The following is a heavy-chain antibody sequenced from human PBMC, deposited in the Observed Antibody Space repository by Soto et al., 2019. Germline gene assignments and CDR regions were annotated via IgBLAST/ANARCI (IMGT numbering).Heavy chain of an antibody. V-gene: IGHV4-31*03. D-gene: IGHD1-7*01. CDR2: IHYSGKT. CDR3: AREMELLGEKALGI. Sequence: QVQLQESGPGLVKPSQTLSLSCSVSGDSVSTSGFYWNWIRQHPGKGLDWIGYIHYSGKTYYNQCLKFRVTISLDTYQNQFSLKLISVTAAVASVYYCAREMELLGEKALGIWGQGTLVIVSS. J-gene: IGHJ4*02. CDR1: GDSVSTSGFY.